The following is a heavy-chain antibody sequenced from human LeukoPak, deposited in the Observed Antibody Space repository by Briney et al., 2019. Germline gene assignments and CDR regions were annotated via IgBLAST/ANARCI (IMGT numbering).Heavy chain of an antibody. V-gene: IGHV3-64D*09. CDR1: GXTFSSYS. CDR3: VKSDYRDSSGYYPYGY. J-gene: IGHJ4*02. D-gene: IGHD3-22*01. Sequence: PGGSLRLSWSASGXTFSSYSMHWVRQAPGKGLESVSAITGNGGSTYYADSVKGRFTISRDNSKNTLYLQMSSLRAEDTAVYYCVKSDYRDSSGYYPYGYWGQGTLVTVCS. CDR2: ITGNGGST.